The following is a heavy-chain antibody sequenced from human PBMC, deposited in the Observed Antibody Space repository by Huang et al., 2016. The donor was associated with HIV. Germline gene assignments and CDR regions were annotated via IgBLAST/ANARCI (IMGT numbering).Heavy chain of an antibody. CDR2: INPKRGGT. CDR3: ARDWSFGSSTSPAD. J-gene: IGHJ4*02. V-gene: IGHV1-2*02. D-gene: IGHD6-6*01. Sequence: QVQLVQSGAEVKNPGASVRVSCKASGYTFTASNIHWVRQAPGPGLEWMGWINPKRGGTIYAQRFQGRSTMTRDTTISTGHMDLRRIQSDDTAVYFCARDWSFGSSTSPADWGQGTLVTVSS. CDR1: GYTFTASN.